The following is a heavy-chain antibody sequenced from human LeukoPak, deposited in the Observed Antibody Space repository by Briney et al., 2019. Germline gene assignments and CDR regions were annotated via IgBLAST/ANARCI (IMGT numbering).Heavy chain of an antibody. V-gene: IGHV3-53*01. J-gene: IGHJ3*02. CDR1: GFTVSSNY. CDR3: ARGGSYLSAFDI. Sequence: GGSLRLSCAASGFTVSSNYMSWVRQAPGKGLEWVSIIYSGGSTFYADSVKGRFTVSRDNSKNTLYLQMNSLRAEDTAVYYCARGGSYLSAFDIWGQGTMVTVSS. D-gene: IGHD1-26*01. CDR2: IYSGGST.